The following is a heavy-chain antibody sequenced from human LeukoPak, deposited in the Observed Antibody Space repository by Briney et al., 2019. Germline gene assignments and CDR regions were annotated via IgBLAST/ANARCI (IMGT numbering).Heavy chain of an antibody. J-gene: IGHJ4*02. Sequence: GGSLRLSCAASGFTLRNSAMTLVRQAPGKGLEWVSAISGSDGSTYYGDSVKGRFSISRDDSKNTLYVHMNSLRAEDTAIYYCARGGPGKEIDYWGQGTLVTVSS. CDR1: GFTLRNSA. V-gene: IGHV3-23*01. CDR2: ISGSDGST. D-gene: IGHD1-14*01. CDR3: ARGGPGKEIDY.